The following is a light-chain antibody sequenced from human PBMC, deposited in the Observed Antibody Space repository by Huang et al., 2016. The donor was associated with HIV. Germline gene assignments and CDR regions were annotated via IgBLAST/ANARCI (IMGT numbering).Light chain of an antibody. V-gene: IGKV3-15*01. J-gene: IGKJ3*01. CDR3: QQFNNWPPRFT. CDR1: QNIGDN. CDR2: GAS. Sequence: EIVMTQSPATLSVSPGERATLSCRASQNIGDNLTWYQHKPGQAPRHLIYGASTMATGIPPRFSGSWSGTEFTLTISGLESEDFAVYYCQQFNNWPPRFTFGPGTTVDVK.